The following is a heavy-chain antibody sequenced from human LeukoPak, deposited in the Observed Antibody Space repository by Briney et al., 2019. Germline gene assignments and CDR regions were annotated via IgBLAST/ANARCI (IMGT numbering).Heavy chain of an antibody. CDR3: ARGKFLLGYCSGGSCRLPFDY. V-gene: IGHV4-39*07. J-gene: IGHJ4*02. CDR2: INHSGST. CDR1: GGSISSGSYY. Sequence: SQTLSLTCTVSGGSISSGSYYWSWIRQPPGKGLEWIGEINHSGSTNYNPSLKSRVTISVDTSKNQFSLKLSSVIAADTAVYYCARGKFLLGYCSGGSCRLPFDYWGQGTLVTVSS. D-gene: IGHD2-15*01.